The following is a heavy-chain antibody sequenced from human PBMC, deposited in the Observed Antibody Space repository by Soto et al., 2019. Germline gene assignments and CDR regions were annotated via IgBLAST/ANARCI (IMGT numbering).Heavy chain of an antibody. D-gene: IGHD2-2*02. CDR1: GYTFTSYD. J-gene: IGHJ4*02. Sequence: QVQLVQSGAEVKKPGASVKVSCKASGYTFTSYDINWVRQAPGQGLEWMGWMNPNSGNTGYAQKNQGRVTMTRTTYISTAYMELSSLRSEDTAVYYCARSGRSSTSCYTDYWGQGTLVTVSS. V-gene: IGHV1-8*01. CDR2: MNPNSGNT. CDR3: ARSGRSSTSCYTDY.